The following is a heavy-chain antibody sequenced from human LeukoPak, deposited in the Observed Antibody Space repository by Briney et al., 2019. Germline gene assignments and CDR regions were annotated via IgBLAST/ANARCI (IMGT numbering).Heavy chain of an antibody. V-gene: IGHV3-30*04. CDR3: ATCRCPEAAFQH. D-gene: IGHD6-19*01. CDR2: ISYDGSNK. J-gene: IGHJ1*01. CDR1: GFTFSSYA. Sequence: GGSLRLSCAASGFTFSSYAMHWVRQAPGKGLEWVAVISYDGSNKYYADSVKGRFTNSRDNSKNTLYLQMNSLRAEDTAVYYCATCRCPEAAFQHWGQGTLVTVSS.